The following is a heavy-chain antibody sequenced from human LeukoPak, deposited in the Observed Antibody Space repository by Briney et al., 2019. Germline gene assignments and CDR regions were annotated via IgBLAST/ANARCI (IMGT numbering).Heavy chain of an antibody. V-gene: IGHV3-48*03. J-gene: IGHJ5*01. CDR1: GFTFSSYE. Sequence: PGGSLRLSCAASGFTFSSYEMNWVRQAPGKGLEWVSYISSTGGAKHYADSVKGRFTISRDNAKNSLYLQMNTLRAEDTAVYYCARDSLVRGVTTPGVDSWGQGTLVTVSS. CDR2: ISSTGGAK. CDR3: ARDSLVRGVTTPGVDS. D-gene: IGHD3-10*01.